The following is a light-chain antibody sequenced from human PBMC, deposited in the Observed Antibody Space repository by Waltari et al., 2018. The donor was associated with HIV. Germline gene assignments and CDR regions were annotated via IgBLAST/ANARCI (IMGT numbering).Light chain of an antibody. Sequence: DIQMTHSPSSLSASVGYRVNITCQASHDINHYLNWYQQKPGKTPKLLIYAASNLEKAVPSTFSGSGSGKEFTFISSCLEPEDIATYYCEPYVTLLWKLGEGTTVEL. CDR2: AAS. CDR1: HDINHY. V-gene: IGKV1-33*01. J-gene: IGKJ1*01. CDR3: EPYVTLLWK.